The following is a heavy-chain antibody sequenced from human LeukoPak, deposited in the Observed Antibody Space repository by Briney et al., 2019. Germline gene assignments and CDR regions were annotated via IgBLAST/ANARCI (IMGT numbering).Heavy chain of an antibody. J-gene: IGHJ3*02. D-gene: IGHD3-3*01. Sequence: PGGSLRLSCAASGFTFSRYGMSWVRQAPGKGLEWVSTISGSGGSTYYADSVKGRFTISRDNSKNTLYLQMNSLRAEDTAVYYCAKSRLSGINDAFDIWGQGTMVTVSS. CDR2: ISGSGGST. CDR3: AKSRLSGINDAFDI. V-gene: IGHV3-23*01. CDR1: GFTFSRYG.